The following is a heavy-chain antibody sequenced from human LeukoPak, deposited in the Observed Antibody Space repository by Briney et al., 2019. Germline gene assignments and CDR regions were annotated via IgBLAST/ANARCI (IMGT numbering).Heavy chain of an antibody. J-gene: IGHJ5*02. CDR1: GYSISSGYY. CDR3: ARVPGPNWFDP. Sequence: SETLSLTCIVSGYSISSGYYWGWVRQPPGKGLEWIANIYHSGGTYYNPSLKSRVTISVDTSKNQFSLKLSSVTAADTALYYCARVPGPNWFDPWGQGTLVTVSS. CDR2: IYHSGGT. V-gene: IGHV4-38-2*02.